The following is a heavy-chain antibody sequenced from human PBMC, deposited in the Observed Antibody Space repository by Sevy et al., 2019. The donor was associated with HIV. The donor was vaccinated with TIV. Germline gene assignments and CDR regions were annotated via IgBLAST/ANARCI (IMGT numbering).Heavy chain of an antibody. V-gene: IGHV1-69*13. CDR1: GGTFSSYG. Sequence: AAVKVSCKASGGTFSSYGISWVRQAPRQGLERKGGIIPILRTVNYAQKFQGRVTITADESTKTAYMELSSLRCEDTAVYYRARGGGNGWYYFDYWGQETLVTVSS. D-gene: IGHD6-19*01. CDR3: ARGGGNGWYYFDY. CDR2: IIPILRTV. J-gene: IGHJ4*02.